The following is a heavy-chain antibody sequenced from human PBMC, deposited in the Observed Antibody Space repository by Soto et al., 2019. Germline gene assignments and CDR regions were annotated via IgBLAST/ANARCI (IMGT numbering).Heavy chain of an antibody. CDR2: IYYSGST. V-gene: IGHV4-59*12. J-gene: IGHJ5*02. CDR3: ARERSFMRPTGWFEP. Sequence: SETRSLTCTVSGGPISSYYWSWIRQSPGKGLEWIAYIYYSGSTNYNPSLKSRVSISVDTSKNHFSLRLISVTAADTGTYFCARERSFMRPTGWFEPWGQGTQVTVSS. D-gene: IGHD6-13*01. CDR1: GGPISSYY.